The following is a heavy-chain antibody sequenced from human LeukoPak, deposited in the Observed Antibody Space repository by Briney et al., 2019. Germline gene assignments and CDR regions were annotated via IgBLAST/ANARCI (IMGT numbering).Heavy chain of an antibody. Sequence: PSETLSLTCTVSGGSISSYYWGWIRQPPGKGLEWIGSIYYSGSTYYNPSLKSRVTISVDTSKNQFSLKLSSVTAADTAVYYCARHPRGSSSWYYDYWGQGTLVTVSS. V-gene: IGHV4-39*01. CDR2: IYYSGST. D-gene: IGHD6-13*01. CDR3: ARHPRGSSSWYYDY. J-gene: IGHJ4*02. CDR1: GGSISSYY.